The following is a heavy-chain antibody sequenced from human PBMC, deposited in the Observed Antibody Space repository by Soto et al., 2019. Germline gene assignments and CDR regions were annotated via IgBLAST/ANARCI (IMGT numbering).Heavy chain of an antibody. CDR2: ISGSGGST. V-gene: IGHV3-23*01. CDR3: AKDDYCSGGSCDGVFFYFDY. Sequence: GGSPRLCCAASGFTFSSYAMSWVRQDPGKGLEWVSAISGSGGSTYYADSVKGRFTISRDNSKNTLYLQMNSLRAEDTAVYYCAKDDYCSGGSCDGVFFYFDYWGQGTLVTVSS. D-gene: IGHD2-15*01. J-gene: IGHJ4*02. CDR1: GFTFSSYA.